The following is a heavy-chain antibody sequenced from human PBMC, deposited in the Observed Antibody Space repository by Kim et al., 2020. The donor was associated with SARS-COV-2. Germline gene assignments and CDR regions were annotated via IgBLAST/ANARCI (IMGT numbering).Heavy chain of an antibody. CDR1: GFTFSSYG. CDR2: ISYDGSNK. CDR3: AKDGAARNFDY. J-gene: IGHJ4*02. D-gene: IGHD2-15*01. V-gene: IGHV3-30*18. Sequence: GGSLRLSCAASGFTFSSYGMHWVRQAPGKGLEWVAVISYDGSNKYYADSVKGRFTISRDNSKNTLYLQMNSLRAEDMAVYYCAKDGAARNFDYWGQGTLVTVSS.